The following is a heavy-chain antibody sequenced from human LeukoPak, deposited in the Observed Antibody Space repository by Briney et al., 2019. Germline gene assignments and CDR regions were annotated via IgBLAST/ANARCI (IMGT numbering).Heavy chain of an antibody. CDR2: IYASGST. V-gene: IGHV4-61*09. J-gene: IGHJ4*02. CDR3: ARGKQNAVDY. D-gene: IGHD1-1*01. CDR1: SGSISGSYY. Sequence: KPSETLSLTCTVSSGSISGSYYWSWIRQPAGKGLEWIGHIYASGSTSYDPSLKSRVTISVDKSNNQLSLMVTSVTAADTAVYYCARGKQNAVDYWGQGILVTVSS.